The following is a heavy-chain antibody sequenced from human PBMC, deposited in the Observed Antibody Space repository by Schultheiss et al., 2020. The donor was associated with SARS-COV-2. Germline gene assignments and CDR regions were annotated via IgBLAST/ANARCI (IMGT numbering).Heavy chain of an antibody. CDR2: INHSGST. Sequence: SETLSLTCAVSGGSISSSNWWSWVRQPPGKGLEWIGEINHSGSTNYNPSLKSRVTISVDTSKNQFSLKLSSVTAADTAVYYCASTLPDYWGQGTLVTVSS. V-gene: IGHV4-4*02. CDR3: ASTLPDY. J-gene: IGHJ4*02. CDR1: GGSISSSNW.